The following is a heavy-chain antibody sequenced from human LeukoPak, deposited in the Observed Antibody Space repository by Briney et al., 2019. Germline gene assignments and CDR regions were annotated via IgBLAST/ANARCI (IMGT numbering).Heavy chain of an antibody. D-gene: IGHD4-17*01. V-gene: IGHV4-61*01. CDR2: IYYSGST. CDR3: ARGTHGDYEFDY. J-gene: IGHJ4*02. CDR1: GGSVSSGSYY. Sequence: PSETLSLTCTVSGGSVSSGSYYWSWIRQPPGKGLEWIGYIYYSGSTNYNPSLKSRVTISVDTSKNQFSLKLSSVTAADTAVYYCARGTHGDYEFDYWGQGTLVTVSS.